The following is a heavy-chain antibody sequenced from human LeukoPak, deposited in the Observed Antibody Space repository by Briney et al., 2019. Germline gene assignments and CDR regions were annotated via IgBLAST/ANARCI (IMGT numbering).Heavy chain of an antibody. Sequence: GGSLRLSCAASGFTFSSYGMHWVRQAPGKGLEWVAFIRYDGSNKYYADSVKGRFTISRDNSKNTLYLQMNSLRAEDTAVYYCARDNWIEAHYFDYWGQGTLVTVSS. V-gene: IGHV3-30*02. CDR1: GFTFSSYG. CDR2: IRYDGSNK. J-gene: IGHJ4*02. CDR3: ARDNWIEAHYFDY. D-gene: IGHD1-20*01.